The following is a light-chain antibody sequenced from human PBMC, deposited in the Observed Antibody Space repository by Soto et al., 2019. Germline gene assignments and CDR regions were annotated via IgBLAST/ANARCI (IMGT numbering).Light chain of an antibody. J-gene: IGKJ4*01. CDR3: QQYHNFPVT. Sequence: DIQMTQSPSSLSASVGDRVTITCRASQEISNHLAWFQQKPGKPPKSLIYDASSLQSGVPSKFSGSGSGTDFTLTLSSPQPEDFGTYSCQQYHNFPVTFGGGTKVEIK. CDR2: DAS. CDR1: QEISNH. V-gene: IGKV1-16*02.